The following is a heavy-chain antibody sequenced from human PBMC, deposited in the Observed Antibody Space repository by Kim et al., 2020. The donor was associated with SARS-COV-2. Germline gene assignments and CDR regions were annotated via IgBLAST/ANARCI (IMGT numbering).Heavy chain of an antibody. CDR1: GGSISSGGYY. J-gene: IGHJ3*02. D-gene: IGHD3-22*01. V-gene: IGHV4-31*03. CDR2: IYYSGST. CDR3: ARAKNMIVVVIGAFDI. Sequence: SETLSLTCTVSGGSISSGGYYWSWIRQHPGKGLEWIGYIYYSGSTYYNPSLKSRVTISVYTSKNQFSLKLSSVTAADTAVYYCARAKNMIVVVIGAFDIWGQGTMVTVSS.